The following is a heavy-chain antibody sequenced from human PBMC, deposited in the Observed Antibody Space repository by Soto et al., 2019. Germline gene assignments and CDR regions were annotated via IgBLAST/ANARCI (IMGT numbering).Heavy chain of an antibody. CDR2: ISSGGTTT. CDR1: GFSFSAHA. CDR3: AREGGSIGGWFGRKFDS. J-gene: IGHJ4*02. D-gene: IGHD6-19*01. Sequence: PVGSLRLSCKASGFSFSAHAMSWVRQAPGKGLEWVSSISSGGTTTFYAASVEGRFTISRDKSKNTLYLQMNSLRADDTAVYYCAREGGSIGGWFGRKFDSWGQGTQVTVSS. V-gene: IGHV3-23*01.